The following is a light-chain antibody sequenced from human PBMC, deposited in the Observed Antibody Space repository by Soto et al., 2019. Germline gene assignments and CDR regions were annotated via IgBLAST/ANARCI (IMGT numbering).Light chain of an antibody. J-gene: IGKJ3*01. CDR1: QSVSSNN. Sequence: EIVLTQSPGTLSLSPGERATLSCRASQSVSSNNLAWYHQRPGQAPRVVIYGASTRATGIPERFSGSGSGTDFTLTISRLEPEDFAVYYCQQYGRCPFTFGPGTKVDIK. CDR3: QQYGRCPFT. V-gene: IGKV3-20*01. CDR2: GAS.